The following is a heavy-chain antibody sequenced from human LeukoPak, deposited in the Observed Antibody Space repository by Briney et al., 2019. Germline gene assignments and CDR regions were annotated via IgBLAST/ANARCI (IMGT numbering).Heavy chain of an antibody. V-gene: IGHV3-30-3*01. J-gene: IGHJ4*02. CDR2: ISYDGDNK. CDR3: ARGQYFGSSGYYVY. CDR1: GFTFSSYA. Sequence: PGGSLRLSCAASGFTFSSYAMHWVRQAPGKGLEWVAFISYDGDNKYYADSVKGRFTISRDNSKNTLYLQMNSLRAEDTAVYYCARGQYFGSSGYYVYWGQGTLVTVSS. D-gene: IGHD3-22*01.